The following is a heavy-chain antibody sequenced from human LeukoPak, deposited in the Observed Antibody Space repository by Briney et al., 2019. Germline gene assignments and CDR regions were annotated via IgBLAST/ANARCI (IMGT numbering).Heavy chain of an antibody. CDR2: FDPEDGET. V-gene: IGHV1-24*01. Sequence: ASVKVSCKVSGYTLTELSMHWVRQAPGKGLEWMGGFDPEDGETIYAQKFQGRVTMTEDTSTDTASMELSSLRSEDTAVYYCATAGYSSGWYDGYYYYGMDVWGQGTTVTVSS. CDR1: GYTLTELS. D-gene: IGHD6-19*01. CDR3: ATAGYSSGWYDGYYYYGMDV. J-gene: IGHJ6*02.